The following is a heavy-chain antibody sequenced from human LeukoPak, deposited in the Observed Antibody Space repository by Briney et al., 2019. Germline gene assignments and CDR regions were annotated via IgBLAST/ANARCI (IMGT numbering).Heavy chain of an antibody. J-gene: IGHJ3*02. CDR2: ISSSSSYI. D-gene: IGHD3-22*01. V-gene: IGHV3-21*01. Sequence: GSLRLSCAASGFTFSSYSMNWVRPAPGKGLEWVSSISSSSSYIYYADSVKGRFTISRDNAKNSLYLQMNSLRAEDTAVYYCARYYYDSSGRDAFDIWGQGTMVTVSS. CDR1: GFTFSSYS. CDR3: ARYYYDSSGRDAFDI.